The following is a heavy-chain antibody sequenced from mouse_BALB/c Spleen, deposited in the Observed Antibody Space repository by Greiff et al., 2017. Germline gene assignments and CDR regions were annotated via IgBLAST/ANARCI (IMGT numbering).Heavy chain of an antibody. Sequence: VQLQQSGAELVKPGASVKLSCTASGYTFTSYYINWVRQRPEQGLEWIGWIFPGDGRTKYNEKFKGKATLTTDKSSSTAYMQLSRLTSEDSAVYFCARSGYYGRRAYFDYWGQGTTLTVSS. CDR2: IFPGDGRT. J-gene: IGHJ2*01. CDR1: GYTFTSYY. D-gene: IGHD1-1*01. CDR3: ARSGYYGRRAYFDY. V-gene: IGHV1S56*01.